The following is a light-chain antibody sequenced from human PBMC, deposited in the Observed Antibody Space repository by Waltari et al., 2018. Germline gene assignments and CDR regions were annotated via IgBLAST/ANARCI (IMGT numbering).Light chain of an antibody. CDR1: ESPVSSDGNTY. Sequence: DVVMTQSPLSLPVILGQPASISCRTSESPVSSDGNTYLNWFQQRPGQPPRRLIFKVSNRDSGVPDRFSGRGSGTDFTLRISRVEAEDVGVYYCMQGIHRPWTFGQGTKVEIK. V-gene: IGKV2-30*01. CDR3: MQGIHRPWT. CDR2: KVS. J-gene: IGKJ1*01.